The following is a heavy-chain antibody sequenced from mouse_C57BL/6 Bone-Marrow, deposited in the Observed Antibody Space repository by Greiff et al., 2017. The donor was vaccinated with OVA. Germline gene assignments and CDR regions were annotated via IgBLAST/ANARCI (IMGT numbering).Heavy chain of an antibody. D-gene: IGHD4-1*01. CDR3: ARANWDLDY. CDR2: ISSGGSYT. J-gene: IGHJ2*01. Sequence: EVMLVESGGDLVKPGGSLKLSCAASGFTFSSYGMSWVRQTPDKRLEWVATISSGGSYTYYPDSVKGRFTISRDNAKNTLYLQLSSLKSEDTAVYYCARANWDLDYWGQGTTLTVSS. V-gene: IGHV5-6*02. CDR1: GFTFSSYG.